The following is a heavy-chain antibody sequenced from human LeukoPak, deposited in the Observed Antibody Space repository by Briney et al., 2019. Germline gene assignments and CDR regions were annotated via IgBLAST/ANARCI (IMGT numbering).Heavy chain of an antibody. V-gene: IGHV4-39*07. CDR3: ARDYPTGVLEFTGHSRSAGYSGYEVDY. CDR2: IYNSGNI. D-gene: IGHD5-12*01. Sequence: SETLSLTCTVSGGSISSTSYYWGWIRQPPGKGLEWIGSIYNSGNIYYNPSLKSRVTTSVDTSKNQFSLKLSSVTAADTAVYYCARDYPTGVLEFTGHSRSAGYSGYEVDYWGQGTLVTVSS. J-gene: IGHJ4*02. CDR1: GGSISSTSYY.